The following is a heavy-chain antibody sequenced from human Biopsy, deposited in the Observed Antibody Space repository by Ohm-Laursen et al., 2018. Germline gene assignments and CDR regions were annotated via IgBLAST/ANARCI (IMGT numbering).Heavy chain of an antibody. Sequence: SVKVSCKAPEGTFSNYGVNWVRQAPGQRLGWLGYINCKTGATNYAQKFQGTVTMTRDTSISTAYLALGSLRSADTAIYYCARDPLNGHKHFDYWGQGSLVTVSS. D-gene: IGHD2-8*01. CDR3: ARDPLNGHKHFDY. CDR1: EGTFSNYG. CDR2: INCKTGAT. J-gene: IGHJ4*02. V-gene: IGHV1-2*02.